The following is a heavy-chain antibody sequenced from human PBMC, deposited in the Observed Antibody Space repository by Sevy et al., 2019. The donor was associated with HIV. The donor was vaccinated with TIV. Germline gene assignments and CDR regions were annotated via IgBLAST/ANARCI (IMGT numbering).Heavy chain of an antibody. D-gene: IGHD3-10*01. CDR1: GFTFSSYD. V-gene: IGHV3-23*01. Sequence: GGSLRLSCAASGFTFSSYDMSWVRQAPGKGLEWVSVISGSGFSTNYAGSVKGRFTISRDISKSTLYLQMNSLRAEDTAVYYCAKVYYYDSGTVIPRGMDVWGQGTTVTVSS. CDR2: ISGSGFST. CDR3: AKVYYYDSGTVIPRGMDV. J-gene: IGHJ6*02.